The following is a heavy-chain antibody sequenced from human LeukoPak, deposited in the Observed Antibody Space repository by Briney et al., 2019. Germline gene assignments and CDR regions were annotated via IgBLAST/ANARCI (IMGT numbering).Heavy chain of an antibody. D-gene: IGHD6-13*01. CDR3: ARVSPIPAAGSSSYFAMDV. V-gene: IGHV4-4*07. Sequence: PSETLSHTCTVSGGSISSYYCSWIRQPAAKGLEWIGRIYSSGTTTYNPSFKIRVTMSLEASNNQLSLKFTSVTAADTAVYYCARVSPIPAAGSSSYFAMDVWGQGTTVTVSS. J-gene: IGHJ6*02. CDR2: IYSSGTT. CDR1: GGSISSYY.